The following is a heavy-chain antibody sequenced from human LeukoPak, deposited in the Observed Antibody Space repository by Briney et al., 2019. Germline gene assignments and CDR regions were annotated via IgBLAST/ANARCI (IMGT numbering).Heavy chain of an antibody. J-gene: IGHJ6*03. D-gene: IGHD2-2*01. Sequence: PGGSLRLSCAASGFTFSSYWVHWVRQAPGKGLVWVSRINSDGSSTSYADSVKGRFTISRDNAKSTLYLQMNSLRAEDTAVYYCARGQIPQLLHSYYYYYYMDVWGKGTTVTVSS. CDR3: ARGQIPQLLHSYYYYYYMDV. CDR2: INSDGSST. V-gene: IGHV3-74*01. CDR1: GFTFSSYW.